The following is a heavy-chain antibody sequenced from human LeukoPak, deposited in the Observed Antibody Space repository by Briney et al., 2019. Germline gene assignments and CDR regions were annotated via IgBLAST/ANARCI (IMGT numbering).Heavy chain of an antibody. J-gene: IGHJ5*02. CDR3: TSEAAPGYNWFDP. CDR1: GFTFSYSW. V-gene: IGHV3-15*05. Sequence: GSLRLSCATSGFTFSYSWMSWVRQAPGKGLEWVGRIRAKTDGGTTDYAAPVKGRFTISRDASKNTLYLQMNSLKTEDTALYFCTSEAAPGYNWFDPWGQGTLVTVSS. CDR2: IRAKTDGGTT. D-gene: IGHD6-13*01.